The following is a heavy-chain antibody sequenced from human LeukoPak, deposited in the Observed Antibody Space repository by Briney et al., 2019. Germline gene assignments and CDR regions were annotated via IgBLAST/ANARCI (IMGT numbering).Heavy chain of an antibody. V-gene: IGHV3-48*03. CDR3: ARVRSGLHMDV. Sequence: GGSLRLSCAVSGFTFSSYEMNWVRQAPGKGLEWVSYISSRGTTIYYVDSVKGRFTISRDNAKNSLYLQMNGLRAEDTALYYCARVRSGLHMDVWGQGTTVTVSS. D-gene: IGHD2-15*01. J-gene: IGHJ6*02. CDR2: ISSRGTTI. CDR1: GFTFSSYE.